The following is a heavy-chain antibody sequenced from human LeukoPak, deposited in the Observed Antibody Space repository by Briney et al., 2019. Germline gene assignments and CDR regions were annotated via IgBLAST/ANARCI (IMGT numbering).Heavy chain of an antibody. CDR2: IIPIFGTA. Sequence: GASVKVSCKASGGTFSSYAISWVRQAPAQGLEWMGGIIPIFGTANYAQKFQGRVTITADESTSTAYMELSSLRSEDTAVYYCATGYDSSGYFAGFLDYWGQGTLVTVSS. V-gene: IGHV1-69*13. CDR3: ATGYDSSGYFAGFLDY. D-gene: IGHD3-22*01. J-gene: IGHJ4*02. CDR1: GGTFSSYA.